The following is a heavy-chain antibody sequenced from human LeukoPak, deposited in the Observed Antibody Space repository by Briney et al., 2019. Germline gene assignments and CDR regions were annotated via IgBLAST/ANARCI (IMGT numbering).Heavy chain of an antibody. CDR3: ARELGYSYALGY. J-gene: IGHJ4*02. CDR1: GGSTSSGSYY. CDR2: IYTSGST. Sequence: PSETLSLTCTVSGGSTSSGSYYWSWIRQPAGKGLEWIGRIYTSGSTNYNPSLKSRVTISVDTSKNQFSLKLSSVTAADTAVYYCARELGYSYALGYWGQGTLVTVSS. V-gene: IGHV4-61*02. D-gene: IGHD5-18*01.